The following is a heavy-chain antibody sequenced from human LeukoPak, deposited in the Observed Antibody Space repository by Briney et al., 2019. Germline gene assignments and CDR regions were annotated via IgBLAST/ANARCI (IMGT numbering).Heavy chain of an antibody. CDR1: GFTFSSYA. J-gene: IGHJ4*02. Sequence: PGGSLRLSCAASGFTFSSYAMSWVRQAPGKGLEWVSAISGSGGSTYYADSVKGRFTISRDNSKNTLYPQMNSLRAEDTAVYYCAEDIHYGSGSYNYWGQGTLVTVSS. CDR3: AEDIHYGSGSYNY. CDR2: ISGSGGST. D-gene: IGHD3-10*01. V-gene: IGHV3-23*01.